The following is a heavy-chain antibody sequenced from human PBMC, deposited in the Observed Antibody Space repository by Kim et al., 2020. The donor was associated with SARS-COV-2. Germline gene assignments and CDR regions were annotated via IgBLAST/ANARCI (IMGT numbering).Heavy chain of an antibody. J-gene: IGHJ4*02. V-gene: IGHV3-30*03. D-gene: IGHD2-15*01. Sequence: GGSLRLSCVASGFTFSSYTIHWVRQAPGKGLEWVAVVSGDGGTKYYADSVKGRFTISRDNSRNTLYLQMKSLRAEDTAVYYCARGEGYCSGGTCYRYFDYWGQGTLVTVSS. CDR2: VSGDGGTK. CDR3: ARGEGYCSGGTCYRYFDY. CDR1: GFTFSSYT.